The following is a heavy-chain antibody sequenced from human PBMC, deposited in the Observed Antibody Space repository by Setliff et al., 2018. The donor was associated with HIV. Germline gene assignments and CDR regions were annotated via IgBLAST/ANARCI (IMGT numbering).Heavy chain of an antibody. CDR3: ARDFKRYKSPCRFDP. CDR1: GVSITNGTFY. V-gene: IGHV4-61*02. CDR2: IAKTGST. Sequence: LSLTCTVSGVSITNGTFYWNWIRQPAGKGLEWIGRIAKTGSTNYNPSLKSRLTISMDTSKNQFSLKLNSVTAADTAVYYCARDFKRYKSPCRFDPWGPGTLVTVSS. D-gene: IGHD5-12*01. J-gene: IGHJ5*02.